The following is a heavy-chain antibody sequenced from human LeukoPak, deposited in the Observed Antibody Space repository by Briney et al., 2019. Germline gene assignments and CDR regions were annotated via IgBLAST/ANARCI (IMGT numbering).Heavy chain of an antibody. CDR3: ASLRGGVVKSYYYYGMDV. J-gene: IGHJ6*02. Sequence: SETLSLTCAVYGGSFSGYYWSWIRQAPGKGLEWIGEINHSGSTNYNPSLKSRVTISVDTSKNQFSLKLSSVTAADTAVYYCASLRGGVVKSYYYYGMDVWGQGTTVTVSS. CDR2: INHSGST. D-gene: IGHD3-3*01. CDR1: GGSFSGYY. V-gene: IGHV4-34*01.